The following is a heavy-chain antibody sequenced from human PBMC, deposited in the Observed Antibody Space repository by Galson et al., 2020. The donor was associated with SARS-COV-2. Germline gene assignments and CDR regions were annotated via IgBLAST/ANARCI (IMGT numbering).Heavy chain of an antibody. CDR3: ARPSYTSSFYDDYYGMVV. V-gene: IGHV1-18*01. D-gene: IGHD6-13*01. CDR2: ISPDNGDT. J-gene: IGHJ6*02. Sequence: ASVKVSCKASGYTFMSYTINWVRQAPGQGLEWMGWISPDNGDTNYAQNFQGRLTLTTDTSTNTAYMELRSLTSDDSAVYYCARPSYTSSFYDDYYGMVVWGQGTTVTVSS. CDR1: GYTFMSYT.